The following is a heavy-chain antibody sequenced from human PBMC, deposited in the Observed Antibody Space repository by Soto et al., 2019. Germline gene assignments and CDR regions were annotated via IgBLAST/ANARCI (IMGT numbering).Heavy chain of an antibody. J-gene: IGHJ5*02. CDR3: ARSKVVVAATNNWFDP. CDR2: ISAYNGNT. D-gene: IGHD2-15*01. V-gene: IGHV1-18*01. Sequence: SVKVSSKASGYTFTSYGISWVRQAPGQGLEWMGWISAYNGNTNYAQKLQGRVTMTTDTSTSTAYMELRSLRPDDTAVYYCARSKVVVAATNNWFDPWGQGTLVTVSP. CDR1: GYTFTSYG.